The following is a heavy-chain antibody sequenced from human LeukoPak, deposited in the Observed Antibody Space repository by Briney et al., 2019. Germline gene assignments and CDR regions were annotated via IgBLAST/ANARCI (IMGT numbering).Heavy chain of an antibody. CDR2: IYSGGST. Sequence: GGSLRLSCAASGFTVSSNYMSWVRQAPGKGLEWVSVIYSGGSTYYADSVKGRFTISRDNSKNTLYLQMNSLRAEDTAVYYCARSFVDTAMEALYGMDVWGQGTTVTVSS. J-gene: IGHJ6*02. CDR1: GFTVSSNY. D-gene: IGHD5-18*01. V-gene: IGHV3-53*05. CDR3: ARSFVDTAMEALYGMDV.